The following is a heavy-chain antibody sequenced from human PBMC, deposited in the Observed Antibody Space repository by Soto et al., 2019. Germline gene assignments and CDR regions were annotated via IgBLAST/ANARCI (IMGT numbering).Heavy chain of an antibody. CDR3: ARAALLWPYSLGYGMDV. D-gene: IGHD3-10*01. CDR1: GGSISSYY. CDR2: IYYSGST. V-gene: IGHV4-59*12. J-gene: IGHJ6*02. Sequence: PSETLSLTCTVSGGSISSYYWSWIRQPPGKGLEWIGYIYYSGSTYYNPSLKSRVTISVDTSKNQFSLKLSSVTAADTAVYYCARAALLWPYSLGYGMDVWGQGTTVTVSS.